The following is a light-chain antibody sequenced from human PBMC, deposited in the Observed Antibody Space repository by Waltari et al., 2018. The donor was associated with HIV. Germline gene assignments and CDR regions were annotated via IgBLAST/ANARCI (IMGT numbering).Light chain of an antibody. Sequence: QSVLTQPPSVSAAPGQKVTISCPGSTSTIGNAYVSWYQHVPGAAPRLLIYDNNKRPSGIPGRFSGSRSGTSATLGITGLQTGDEAHYYCGTWDRSLSAAVFGGGTKLTVL. V-gene: IGLV1-51*01. CDR2: DNN. CDR3: GTWDRSLSAAV. J-gene: IGLJ3*02. CDR1: TSTIGNAY.